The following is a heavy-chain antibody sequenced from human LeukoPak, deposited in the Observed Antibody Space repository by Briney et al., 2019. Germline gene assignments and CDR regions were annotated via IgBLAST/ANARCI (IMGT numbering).Heavy chain of an antibody. Sequence: GGSLRLSCAVSGFIFSDYYMSWIRQAPGKGLEWVSYIGGSDNTIYYADSVKGRFTISRDNAKNSLYLQMNSLRAEDTAVYYCAKGPNWGSPYYFDYWGQGTLVTVSS. CDR3: AKGPNWGSPYYFDY. V-gene: IGHV3-11*01. D-gene: IGHD7-27*01. CDR1: GFIFSDYY. CDR2: IGGSDNTI. J-gene: IGHJ4*02.